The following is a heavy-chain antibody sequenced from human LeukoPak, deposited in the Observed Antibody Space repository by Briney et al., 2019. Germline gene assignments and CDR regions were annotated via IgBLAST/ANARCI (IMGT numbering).Heavy chain of an antibody. Sequence: SETLSLTCTVSGGSISSGSYYWRWIRQPAGKGLEWIGRIYTTGSTNYNPSLKSRVTISLDTSKNQFSLNLTSVTAADTAVYYCARVPQRELNDWGQGTLVTVSS. J-gene: IGHJ4*02. CDR3: ARVPQRELND. CDR1: GGSISSGSYY. D-gene: IGHD1-26*01. V-gene: IGHV4-61*02. CDR2: IYTTGST.